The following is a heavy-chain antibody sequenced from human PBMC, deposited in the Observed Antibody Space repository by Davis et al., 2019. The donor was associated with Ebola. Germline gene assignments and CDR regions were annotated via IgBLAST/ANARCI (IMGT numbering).Heavy chain of an antibody. Sequence: SVKVSCKASGGTFSSYAISWVRQAPGQGLEWMGGIIPIFGTANYAQKFQGRVTITADESTSTAYMELSSLRSEDTAVYYCARDLYSTPYYYDSSGFFDYWGQGTLVTVSS. V-gene: IGHV1-69*13. CDR2: IIPIFGTA. CDR1: GGTFSSYA. CDR3: ARDLYSTPYYYDSSGFFDY. J-gene: IGHJ4*02. D-gene: IGHD3-22*01.